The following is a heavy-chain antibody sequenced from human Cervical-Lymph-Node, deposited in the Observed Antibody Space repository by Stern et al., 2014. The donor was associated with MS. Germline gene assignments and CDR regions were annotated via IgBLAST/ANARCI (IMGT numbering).Heavy chain of an antibody. V-gene: IGHV3-74*02. Sequence: EVQLVESGGGLVQPGGSLRLSCAASGFTFSSYWMHWVRQAPGKGLVWVSRINSDGSSTNYADSVKGRFTISRDNAKNTMYLQMNSLRAEDTAVYYCARRQAAGTLRYYYGMDVWGQGTTVTVSS. CDR3: ARRQAAGTLRYYYGMDV. D-gene: IGHD6-13*01. CDR1: GFTFSSYW. J-gene: IGHJ6*02. CDR2: INSDGSST.